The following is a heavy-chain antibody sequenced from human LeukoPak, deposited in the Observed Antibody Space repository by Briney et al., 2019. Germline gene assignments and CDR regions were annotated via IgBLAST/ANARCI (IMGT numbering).Heavy chain of an antibody. D-gene: IGHD1-1*01. CDR1: GFTFSSYG. Sequence: GGSLRLSCAASGFTFSSYGMNWVRQAPGKGLEWVANIKQDGSEKYYVDSVKGRFTISRDNAKNSLYLQMNSLRAEDTAVYYCARDAPAELERRVYYYYYYMGVWGKGTTVTVSS. CDR3: ARDAPAELERRVYYYYYYMGV. CDR2: IKQDGSEK. V-gene: IGHV3-7*01. J-gene: IGHJ6*03.